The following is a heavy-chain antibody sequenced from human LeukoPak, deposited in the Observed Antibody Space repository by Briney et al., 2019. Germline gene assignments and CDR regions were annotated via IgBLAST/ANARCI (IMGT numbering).Heavy chain of an antibody. CDR2: IIPFIGVT. J-gene: IGHJ5*02. CDR1: GDTFSSHT. Sequence: SVKVSCKASGDTFSSHTINWVRQAPGQGLEWMGRIIPFIGVTKYAQKFQARVTITADKSTSTAYMELSSLKSEDTAVYYCARGYCTSTTCYMYNWLVPWGQGTLVTVSS. V-gene: IGHV1-69*02. CDR3: ARGYCTSTTCYMYNWLVP. D-gene: IGHD2-2*02.